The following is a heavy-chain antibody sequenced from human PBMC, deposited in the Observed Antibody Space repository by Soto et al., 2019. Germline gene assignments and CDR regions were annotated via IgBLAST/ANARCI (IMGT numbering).Heavy chain of an antibody. CDR3: ARDSGYGSEASVNHYLDY. CDR1: GFTFGSYW. Sequence: EVQLVESGGGLVQPGGSLRLSCAASGFTFGSYWMSWVRQAPGKGLEWLATIKMDASEKKYVDSVKGRFTMSRDNAKNSLYLQMDSLRAEDTAVCYCARDSGYGSEASVNHYLDYWGHGTLVTVSS. J-gene: IGHJ4*01. V-gene: IGHV3-7*01. D-gene: IGHD3-10*01. CDR2: IKMDASEK.